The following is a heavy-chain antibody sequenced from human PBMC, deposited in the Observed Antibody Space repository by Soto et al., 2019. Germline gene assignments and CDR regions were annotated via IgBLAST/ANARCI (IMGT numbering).Heavy chain of an antibody. CDR1: GYTFTSYY. CDR3: ARYQGSSSWYYYYGMAV. J-gene: IGHJ6*02. V-gene: IGHV1-46*01. Sequence: QVQMVQSGAEVKKPGASVKVSCKASGYTFTSYYMHWVRQAPGQGLEWMGIINPSGGSTRYAQKFQGRVTMNRDTSTSTVNMELSSLRSEDTAMYYCARYQGSSSWYYYYGMAVWGQGTTVTVSS. D-gene: IGHD6-13*01. CDR2: INPSGGST.